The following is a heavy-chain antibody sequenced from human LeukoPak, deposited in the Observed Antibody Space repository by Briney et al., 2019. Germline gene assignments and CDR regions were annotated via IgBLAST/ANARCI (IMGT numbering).Heavy chain of an antibody. CDR3: ARHKITMVQGVMDY. CDR2: IKQDGSEK. J-gene: IGHJ4*02. CDR1: GFTFSSYW. Sequence: GGSLRLPCAASGFTFSSYWMSWVRQAPGKGLEWVANIKQDGSEKYYVDSVKGRFTISRDNAKNSLYLQMNSLRAEDTAVYYCARHKITMVQGVMDYWGQGTLVTVSS. D-gene: IGHD3-10*01. V-gene: IGHV3-7*01.